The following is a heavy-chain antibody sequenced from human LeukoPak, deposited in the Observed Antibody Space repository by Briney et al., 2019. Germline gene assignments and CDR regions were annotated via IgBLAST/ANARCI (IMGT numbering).Heavy chain of an antibody. J-gene: IGHJ4*02. D-gene: IGHD6-13*01. CDR3: AKGPYSSSLDYFDY. CDR2: ISGSGGST. V-gene: IGHV3-23*01. CDR1: GGSISSSSYY. Sequence: ETLSLTCTVSGGSISSSSYYWGWIRQAPGKGLEWVSAISGSGGSTYYADSVKGRFTISRDNSKNTLYLRMNSLRAEDTAVYYCAKGPYSSSLDYFDYWGQGTLVTVSS.